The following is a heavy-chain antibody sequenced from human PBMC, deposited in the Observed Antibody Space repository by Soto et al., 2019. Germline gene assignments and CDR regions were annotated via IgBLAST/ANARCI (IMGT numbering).Heavy chain of an antibody. V-gene: IGHV4-4*02. CDR2: IYRSGSP. J-gene: IGHJ5*02. D-gene: IGHD2-2*01. Sequence: QVQLQESGPGLVKPSGTLSLTCAVSGGSISSGTWWSWVRQPPGRGLEWIGEIYRSGSPNYNPSLKSRVTMSVDKSKNLFSLRLSSVTAADSALYYCARRVPAAPNWFDPWGQGTLVTVSS. CDR1: GGSISSGTW. CDR3: ARRVPAAPNWFDP.